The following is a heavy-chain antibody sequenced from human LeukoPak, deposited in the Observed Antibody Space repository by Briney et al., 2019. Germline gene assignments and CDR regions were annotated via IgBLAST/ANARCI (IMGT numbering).Heavy chain of an antibody. Sequence: GSLRLSCAASGFTVSSNYMSWVRQAPGKGLEWVSVIYSGGSTYYADSVKGRFTISRDNSKNTLYLQMNSLRAEDTAVYYCARDLDSAGGWFDPWGQGTLVTVSS. V-gene: IGHV3-66*02. CDR3: ARDLDSAGGWFDP. CDR2: IYSGGST. CDR1: GFTVSSNY. D-gene: IGHD3-22*01. J-gene: IGHJ5*02.